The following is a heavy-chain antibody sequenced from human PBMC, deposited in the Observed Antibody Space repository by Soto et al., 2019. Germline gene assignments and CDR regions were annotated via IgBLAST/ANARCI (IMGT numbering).Heavy chain of an antibody. D-gene: IGHD1-1*01. CDR2: IYYSGTT. J-gene: IGHJ4*02. Sequence: SETLSLTCTVSGGSISSGGYYWIWIRQHPGKGLEWIGYIYYSGTTHYNPSLKSRVSISVDTSKNQFSLKLSSVTAADTAVYYCARALATKDFFDYWGQGILVTVSS. CDR3: ARALATKDFFDY. CDR1: GGSISSGGYY. V-gene: IGHV4-31*03.